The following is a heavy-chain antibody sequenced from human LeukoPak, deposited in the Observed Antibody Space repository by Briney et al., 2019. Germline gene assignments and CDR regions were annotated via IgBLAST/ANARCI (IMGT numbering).Heavy chain of an antibody. V-gene: IGHV3-20*04. CDR3: ARGNWAIKGFDY. CDR2: INWNGGST. J-gene: IGHJ4*02. D-gene: IGHD7-27*01. CDR1: GFTFAAYG. Sequence: PAGSPRLSCAASGFTFAAYGMTWVPQSPRQGRRWVTGINWNGGSTGYAHSVKGRFTISRDTAKNSLYLQMNSLRADATALYYCARGNWAIKGFDYWGQGTLVTVSS.